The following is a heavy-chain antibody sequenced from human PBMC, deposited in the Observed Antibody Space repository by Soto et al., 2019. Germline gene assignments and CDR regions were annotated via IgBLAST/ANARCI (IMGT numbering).Heavy chain of an antibody. CDR3: ARGVYGTSAYIIGFFDS. CDR1: GGSIRSSNW. D-gene: IGHD5-12*01. V-gene: IGHV4-4*02. Sequence: PSETLSLTCAVSGGSIRSSNWWTWVRQTPGKGLEWIGEIFHSGTTNYNPSLKSRLTISIDKSQNQFSLKMNSVTAADTAVYYCARGVYGTSAYIIGFFDSWGQGTLVTVSS. J-gene: IGHJ4*02. CDR2: IFHSGTT.